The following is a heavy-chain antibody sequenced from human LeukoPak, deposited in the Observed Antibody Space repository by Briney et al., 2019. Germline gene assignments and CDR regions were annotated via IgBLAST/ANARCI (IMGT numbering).Heavy chain of an antibody. Sequence: PGGSLRLSWAASGFTFSSYGMHWVRQAPGKGLEWVAFIRYDGSNIYYADSVKGRFTISRDNSKNTLYLQMNSLRAEDTAVYYCAKDRWYYGSGNWFDPWGQGTLVTVSS. V-gene: IGHV3-30*02. J-gene: IGHJ5*02. CDR2: IRYDGSNI. D-gene: IGHD3-10*01. CDR1: GFTFSSYG. CDR3: AKDRWYYGSGNWFDP.